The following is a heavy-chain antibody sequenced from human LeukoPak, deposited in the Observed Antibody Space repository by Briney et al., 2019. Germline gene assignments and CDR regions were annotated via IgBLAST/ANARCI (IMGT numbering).Heavy chain of an antibody. V-gene: IGHV3-21*04. Sequence: GGSLRLSCAASGFTFSSYSMNWVRQAPGKGLEWVSSISSSSSYIYYADSVKGRFTISRDNAKNSLYLQMNSLKTDDSAVYYCTTGIAGVSAVWGYWGQGTLVTVSS. CDR1: GFTFSSYS. J-gene: IGHJ4*02. CDR2: ISSSSSYI. CDR3: TTGIAGVSAVWGY. D-gene: IGHD6-13*01.